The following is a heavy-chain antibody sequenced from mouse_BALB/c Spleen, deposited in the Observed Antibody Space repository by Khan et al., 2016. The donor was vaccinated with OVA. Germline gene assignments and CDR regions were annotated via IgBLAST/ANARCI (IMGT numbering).Heavy chain of an antibody. CDR2: IWSAGST. Sequence: QVQLKQSGPGLVQPSQSLSITCTVSGFSLDKYSVHWIRQSPGKGLEWLGVIWSAGSTDYNAAFISRLTITKDNSRSQVFFKVNRLQPNATAIYYCARRGYDYGRGALFAYWGQGTLVTVSA. CDR1: GFSLDKYS. V-gene: IGHV2-2*02. D-gene: IGHD2-4*01. CDR3: ARRGYDYGRGALFAY. J-gene: IGHJ3*01.